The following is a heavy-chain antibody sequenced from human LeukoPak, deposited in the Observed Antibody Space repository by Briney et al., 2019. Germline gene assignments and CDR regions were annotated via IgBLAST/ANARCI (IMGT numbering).Heavy chain of an antibody. CDR3: TRGGFGDSFDY. D-gene: IGHD3-10*01. Sequence: GGSLRLSCPTSGFTFGDYSMSWFRQAPGKRLEWVGFIRGNFFGGTTEYAASVRGRFTILRDDSKSIAYLQLNSLETEDTAIYYCTRGGFGDSFDYWGQGILVTVSS. V-gene: IGHV3-49*03. CDR1: GFTFGDYS. CDR2: IRGNFFGGTT. J-gene: IGHJ4*02.